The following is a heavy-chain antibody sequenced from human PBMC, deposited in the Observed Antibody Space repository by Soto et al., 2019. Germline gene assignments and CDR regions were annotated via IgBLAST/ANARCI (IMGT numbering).Heavy chain of an antibody. D-gene: IGHD2-15*01. V-gene: IGHV1-46*01. CDR1: GYTFTSFY. J-gene: IGHJ4*02. Sequence: QVQLVQSGAEVKKPGASVKVSCKASGYTFTSFYMHWVRQVPGQRLEWLGRINPSGGSTTYEQKFRGRVTLTRDASTSTVYMELSSLRSEDTAVYYCARGNGVVVVVGEDTLDYWGQGTLVTVSS. CDR2: INPSGGST. CDR3: ARGNGVVVVVGEDTLDY.